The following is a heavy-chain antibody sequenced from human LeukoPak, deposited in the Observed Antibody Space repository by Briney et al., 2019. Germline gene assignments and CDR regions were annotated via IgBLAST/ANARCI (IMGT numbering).Heavy chain of an antibody. J-gene: IGHJ4*02. Sequence: GESLKISCQASGYSFTKYWIGWVRQMPGKGLEWMGIIYPGDSDTRYSPSFQGQVTISADKSISTAYLQWSSLKASDTAMYYCARRPRYNFGPHFDYWGQGTLVTVSS. CDR3: ARRPRYNFGPHFDY. V-gene: IGHV5-51*01. D-gene: IGHD5-18*01. CDR2: IYPGDSDT. CDR1: GYSFTKYW.